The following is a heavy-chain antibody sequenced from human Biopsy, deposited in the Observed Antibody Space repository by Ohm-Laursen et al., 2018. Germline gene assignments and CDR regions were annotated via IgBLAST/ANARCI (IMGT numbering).Heavy chain of an antibody. CDR2: ISWDGGSE. CDR3: VRGYSSSWSGYLDH. J-gene: IGHJ4*02. V-gene: IGHV3-9*01. Sequence: SLRLSCAASGFIFDDHVMHWVRQAPGKGLEWVSGISWDGGSEGYADSVKGRFTISRDNAKNSLFLQMNSLTTEDTALYYCVRGYSSSWSGYLDHWGQGTLVTVSS. D-gene: IGHD3-3*01. CDR1: GFIFDDHV.